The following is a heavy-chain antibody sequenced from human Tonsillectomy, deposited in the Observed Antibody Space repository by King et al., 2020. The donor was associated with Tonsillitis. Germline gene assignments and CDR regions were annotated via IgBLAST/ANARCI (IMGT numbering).Heavy chain of an antibody. CDR3: ARESHDCEAFDI. Sequence: QLVQSGAEVKKPGASVKISYKASGYTFTGYDINWVRQAAGHGLEWMGWMNPTSGNTAYAQKFQGRLTMTRNTPISTAYMELSSLRSEDTAVYYCARESHDCEAFDIWGQGTMVTVSS. D-gene: IGHD2-21*02. CDR1: GYTFTGYD. J-gene: IGHJ3*02. V-gene: IGHV1-8*01. CDR2: MNPTSGNT.